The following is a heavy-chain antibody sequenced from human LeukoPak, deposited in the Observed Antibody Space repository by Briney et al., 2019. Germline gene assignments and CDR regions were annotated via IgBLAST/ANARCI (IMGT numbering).Heavy chain of an antibody. CDR2: IIPIFGTA. CDR1: GGTFSSYA. Sequence: SVKVSCKASGGTFSSYAISWVRQAPEQGLEWMGGIIPIFGTANYAQKFQGRVTITADESTSTAYMELSSLRSEDTAVYYCARAVWSGYDPSNGMDVWGKGTTVTVSS. V-gene: IGHV1-69*01. D-gene: IGHD5-12*01. CDR3: ARAVWSGYDPSNGMDV. J-gene: IGHJ6*04.